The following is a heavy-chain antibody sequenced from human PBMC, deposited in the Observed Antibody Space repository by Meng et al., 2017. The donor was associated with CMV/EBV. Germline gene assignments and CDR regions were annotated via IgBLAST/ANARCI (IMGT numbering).Heavy chain of an antibody. J-gene: IGHJ5*02. CDR3: AREYYDFWSGYHNWFDP. CDR1: FTFISYA. CDR2: ISYDGSNK. Sequence: FTFISYAIHWVRQAPGKGLEWVAVISYDGSNKYYADSVKGRFTISRDNSKNTLYLQMNSLRAEDTAVYYCAREYYDFWSGYHNWFDPWGQGTLVTVSS. V-gene: IGHV3-30-3*01. D-gene: IGHD3-3*01.